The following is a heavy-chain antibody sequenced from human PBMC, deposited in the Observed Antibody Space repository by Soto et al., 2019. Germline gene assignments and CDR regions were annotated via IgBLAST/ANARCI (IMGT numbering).Heavy chain of an antibody. V-gene: IGHV3-33*01. CDR1: GFTFSSYG. J-gene: IGHJ3*02. CDR3: ARGDSSGLTYDAFDI. Sequence: GGSLRLSCAASGFTFSSYGMHWVRQAPGKGLEWVAVIWYDGSNKYYADSVKGRFTISRDNSKNTLYLQMNSLRAEDTAVYYCARGDSSGLTYDAFDIWGQGTMVTVSS. CDR2: IWYDGSNK. D-gene: IGHD3-22*01.